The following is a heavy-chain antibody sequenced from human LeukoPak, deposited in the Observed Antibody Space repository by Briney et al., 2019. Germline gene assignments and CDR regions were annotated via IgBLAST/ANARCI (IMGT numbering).Heavy chain of an antibody. Sequence: GGSLILSCAASGFTFSSYAMSWVRQAPGKGLEWVSAISGSGGSTYYADSVKGRFTISRDNSKNTLYLQMNSLRAEDTAVYYCAKDLEYYYYMDVWGKGTTVTVSS. CDR3: AKDLEYYYYMDV. V-gene: IGHV3-23*01. J-gene: IGHJ6*03. CDR2: ISGSGGST. CDR1: GFTFSSYA.